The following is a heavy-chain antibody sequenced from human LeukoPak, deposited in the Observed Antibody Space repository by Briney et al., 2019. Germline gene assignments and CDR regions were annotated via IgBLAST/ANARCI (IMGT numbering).Heavy chain of an antibody. D-gene: IGHD3-16*01. Sequence: GGSLRLSCAASGFTFSSYGMHWVRQAPGKGPEWVAVISYDGSNKYYADSVKGRFTISRDNSKNTLYLQMNSLRAEDTAVYYCAKDNVAFGGMDVWGQGTTVTVSS. CDR2: ISYDGSNK. V-gene: IGHV3-30*18. J-gene: IGHJ6*02. CDR1: GFTFSSYG. CDR3: AKDNVAFGGMDV.